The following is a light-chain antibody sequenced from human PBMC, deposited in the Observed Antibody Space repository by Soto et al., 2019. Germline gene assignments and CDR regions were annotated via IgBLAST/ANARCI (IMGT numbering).Light chain of an antibody. V-gene: IGLV2-14*01. CDR2: EVR. CDR3: ASYISSGTWV. CDR1: SSDGGAYGY. Sequence: QSALTQPASVSGSPGQSITISCTGISSDGGAYGYVSWYQLHSGKAPKLVIYEVRNRPSGVSNRFSGSKSGNTASLTISGLQAEDEAEYFCASYISSGTWVFGGGTKLTVL. J-gene: IGLJ3*02.